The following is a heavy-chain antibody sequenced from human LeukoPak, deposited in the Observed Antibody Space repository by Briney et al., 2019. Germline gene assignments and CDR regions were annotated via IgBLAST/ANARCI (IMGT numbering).Heavy chain of an antibody. V-gene: IGHV3-33*01. Sequence: PGGSLRLSCAASGFIFSHYGMHWVRQAPGKGLEWVAVIWSDGSNRFYADSVKGRFTISRDNSQNTVFLQMNSLRAEDTAMYYCARDAQRGFDYSNSLEYWGHGTLVTVPS. D-gene: IGHD4-11*01. J-gene: IGHJ4*01. CDR3: ARDAQRGFDYSNSLEY. CDR2: IWSDGSNR. CDR1: GFIFSHYG.